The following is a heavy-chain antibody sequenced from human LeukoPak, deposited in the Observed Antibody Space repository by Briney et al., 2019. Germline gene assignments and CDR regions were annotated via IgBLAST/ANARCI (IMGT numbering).Heavy chain of an antibody. V-gene: IGHV3-48*03. J-gene: IGHJ4*02. D-gene: IGHD3-3*01. CDR2: ISSSGTTI. CDR3: ARVYGVAFDY. CDR1: GFTFSSYE. Sequence: GGSLRLSCAASGFTFSSYEMNWVRQAPGKGLEWVSYISSSGTTISYADSVRGRFTIPRDNAKNSLYLQMNSLRAEDTAVYYCARVYGVAFDYWGQGSLVTVSS.